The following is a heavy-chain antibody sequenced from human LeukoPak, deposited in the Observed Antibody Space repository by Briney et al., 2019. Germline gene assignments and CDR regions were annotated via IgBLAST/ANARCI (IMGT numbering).Heavy chain of an antibody. CDR2: IHYSGST. Sequence: PSETLSLTCNVSGDSISSSSYYWGWIRQPPGKGLEWIGNIHYSGSTYYNPSLKSRVTISVDRTKNQFSLRLSSVTAADTALYNCARRGGTSGYYYFDFWGQGTLATVSS. CDR3: ARRGGTSGYYYFDF. D-gene: IGHD3-22*01. CDR1: GDSISSSSYY. J-gene: IGHJ4*02. V-gene: IGHV4-39*01.